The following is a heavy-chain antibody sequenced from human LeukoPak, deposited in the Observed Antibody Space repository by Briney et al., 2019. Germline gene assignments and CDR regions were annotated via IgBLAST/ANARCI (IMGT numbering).Heavy chain of an antibody. D-gene: IGHD2-2*01. J-gene: IGHJ4*02. V-gene: IGHV3-48*03. Sequence: PGGSLRLSCAASGFTFSSYEMNWVRQAPGKGLEWVSYISSSGSTIYYADSVKGRFTISRDNAKNSLYLQMNSLRAEDTAVYYCARYLVVVPAAPFDYWGQGTLVTVSS. CDR1: GFTFSSYE. CDR3: ARYLVVVPAAPFDY. CDR2: ISSSGSTI.